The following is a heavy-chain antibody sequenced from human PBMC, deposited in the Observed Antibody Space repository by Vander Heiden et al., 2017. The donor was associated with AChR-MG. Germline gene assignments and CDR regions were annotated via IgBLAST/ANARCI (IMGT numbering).Heavy chain of an antibody. Sequence: QVQLQESGPALVKPSGTLSPTCAVSGDSISTTNWPSWVRQPPGNGLEWIGEIYHSGSTHYNPSLKSRVTMSVDESKNQFSLILTSVTAADTAVYYCARGSAYGLGYWGQGTLVTVSS. D-gene: IGHD3-10*01. CDR3: ARGSAYGLGY. CDR2: IYHSGST. CDR1: GDSISTTNW. J-gene: IGHJ4*02. V-gene: IGHV4-4*02.